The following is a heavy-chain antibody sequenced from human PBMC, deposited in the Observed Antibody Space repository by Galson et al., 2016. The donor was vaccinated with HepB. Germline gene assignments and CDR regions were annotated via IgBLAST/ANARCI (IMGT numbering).Heavy chain of an antibody. J-gene: IGHJ4*02. D-gene: IGHD3-16*01. V-gene: IGHV1-69*06. CDR2: IVPIIGTG. CDR1: GDALRNLA. CDR3: AREGDGAYFDY. Sequence: SVKVSCKASGDALRNLAINWVRQAPGQELEWMGGIVPIIGTGNYAQKFQDRLTIVADKSTSTNYMELRSLRSEDTAVYYCAREGDGAYFDYWGQGTLVSVSS.